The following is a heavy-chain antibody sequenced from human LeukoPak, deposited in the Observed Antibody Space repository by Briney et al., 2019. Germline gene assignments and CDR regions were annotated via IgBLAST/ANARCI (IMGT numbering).Heavy chain of an antibody. V-gene: IGHV1-46*01. CDR1: GYTFTSYY. J-gene: IGHJ6*02. D-gene: IGHD5-12*01. Sequence: GASVKVSCKASGYTFTSYYMHWVRQAPGQGLEWMGIINPSGGSTSYAQKFQGRVTMTRDTSTSTVYMELSRLRSEDTAVYYCARPAGLRHPYYYYYGMDVWGQGTTVTVSS. CDR3: ARPAGLRHPYYYYYGMDV. CDR2: INPSGGST.